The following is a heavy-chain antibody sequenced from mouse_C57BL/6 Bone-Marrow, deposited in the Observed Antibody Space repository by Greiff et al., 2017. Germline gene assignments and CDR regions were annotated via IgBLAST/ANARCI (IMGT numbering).Heavy chain of an antibody. CDR1: GFTFSSYA. CDR2: ISDGGSYT. V-gene: IGHV5-4*03. CDR3: ARGGTYYSNYVGFAY. D-gene: IGHD2-5*01. Sequence: EVKLVESGGGLVKPGGSLKLSCAASGFTFSSYAMSWVRQTPEKRLEWVATISDGGSYTYYPDNVKGRFTISRDNAKNNLYLQMSHLKSEDTAMYYCARGGTYYSNYVGFAYWGQGTLVTVSA. J-gene: IGHJ3*01.